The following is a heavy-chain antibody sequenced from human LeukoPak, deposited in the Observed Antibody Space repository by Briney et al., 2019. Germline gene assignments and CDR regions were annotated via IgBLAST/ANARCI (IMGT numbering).Heavy chain of an antibody. J-gene: IGHJ6*03. CDR2: INHSGST. CDR3: ARSAAMRTYYYYYYYMDV. Sequence: SETLSLTCAVYGGSFSAYYWSWIRQAPGKELEWIGEINHSGSTNYNPSLNSRVTISVDTSKNQFSLKLSSVTAADTAVYYCARSAAMRTYYYYYYYMDVWGKGTTVTVSS. D-gene: IGHD2-2*01. V-gene: IGHV4-34*01. CDR1: GGSFSAYY.